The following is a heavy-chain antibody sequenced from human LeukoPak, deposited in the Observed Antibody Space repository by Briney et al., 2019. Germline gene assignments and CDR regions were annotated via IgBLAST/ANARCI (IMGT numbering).Heavy chain of an antibody. D-gene: IGHD1-7*01. J-gene: IGHJ4*02. CDR3: VRDRNYFEALQRSY. Sequence: PGGSLRLSCAASGFTFSTFAMSRVRQDPGRGLEWVSSITGAGSTTYYPESVKGRFTISRDNSKNTLYLQMNSLRVEDTAVYFCVRDRNYFEALQRSYWGQGTLVTVSS. V-gene: IGHV3-23*01. CDR2: ITGAGSTT. CDR1: GFTFSTFA.